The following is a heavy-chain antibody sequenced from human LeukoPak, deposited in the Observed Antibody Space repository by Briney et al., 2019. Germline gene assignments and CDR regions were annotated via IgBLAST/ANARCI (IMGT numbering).Heavy chain of an antibody. CDR1: GFTFSSYG. CDR2: IWYDGSNK. V-gene: IGHV3-33*01. J-gene: IGHJ4*02. CDR3: AREGGRYCSSTSCYPMAFDY. Sequence: PGRSLRLSCAASGFTFSSYGMHWVRQAPGKGLEWVAVIWYDGSNKYYADSVKGRFTISRDNSKNTLHLQMNSLRAEDTAVYYCAREGGRYCSSTSCYPMAFDYWGQGTLVTVSS. D-gene: IGHD2-2*01.